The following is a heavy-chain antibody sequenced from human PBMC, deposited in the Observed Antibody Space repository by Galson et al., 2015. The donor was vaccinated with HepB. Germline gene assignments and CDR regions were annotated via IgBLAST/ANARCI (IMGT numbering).Heavy chain of an antibody. CDR2: IGGGGST. Sequence: SLRLSCAASGFTFNSYAMTWVRQAPGKGLEWVAAIGGGGSTSYAESVKGRFTISRDNSKNMVFLQMYSLRAEDTAVYYCAKGDVWGSAALNYGMDFWGQGTTVTVSS. CDR1: GFTFNSYA. V-gene: IGHV3-23*01. CDR3: AKGDVWGSAALNYGMDF. D-gene: IGHD3-16*01. J-gene: IGHJ6*02.